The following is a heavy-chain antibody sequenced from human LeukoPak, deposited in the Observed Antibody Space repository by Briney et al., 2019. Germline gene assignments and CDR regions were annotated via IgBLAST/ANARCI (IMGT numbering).Heavy chain of an antibody. CDR2: IYPGDSDT. CDR3: ARLNWNREDYFDY. Sequence: GESLKISCKGSGYSFTNYWIGWVRQMPGKGLEWMGIIYPGDSDTGYSPSFQGLVTISADKSINTAYLQWSSLKASDTAMYYCARLNWNREDYFDYWGQGTLVTVSS. D-gene: IGHD1-20*01. J-gene: IGHJ4*02. CDR1: GYSFTNYW. V-gene: IGHV5-51*01.